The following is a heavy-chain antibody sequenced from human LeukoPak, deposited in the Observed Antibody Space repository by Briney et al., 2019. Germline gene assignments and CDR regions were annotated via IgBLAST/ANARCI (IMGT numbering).Heavy chain of an antibody. Sequence: SQTLSLTCTVSGGSISSGDYYWSWIRQPPGKGLEWIGYIYYGGSTYYNPSLKSRVTISVDTSKNQFSLKLSSVTAADTAVYYCARDIPDPIIVVVPAGWFDPWGQGTLVTVSS. CDR3: ARDIPDPIIVVVPAGWFDP. V-gene: IGHV4-30-4*08. J-gene: IGHJ5*02. D-gene: IGHD2-2*01. CDR1: GGSISSGDYY. CDR2: IYYGGST.